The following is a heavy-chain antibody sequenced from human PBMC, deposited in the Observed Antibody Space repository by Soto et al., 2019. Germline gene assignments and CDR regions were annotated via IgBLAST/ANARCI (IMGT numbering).Heavy chain of an antibody. Sequence: SETVSPTCTFPGVSITNNYWTCIRQPPGMGLEWIVYVYNTGSNNYNHYLRSRVTISEDTSKNQFSLRVNSMTEADTAVYYCARYHREAAAVYSLDDWGQGVWVTFSS. CDR3: ARYHREAAAVYSLDD. CDR1: GVSITNNY. V-gene: IGHV4-59*01. CDR2: VYNTGSN. D-gene: IGHD6-13*01. J-gene: IGHJ1*01.